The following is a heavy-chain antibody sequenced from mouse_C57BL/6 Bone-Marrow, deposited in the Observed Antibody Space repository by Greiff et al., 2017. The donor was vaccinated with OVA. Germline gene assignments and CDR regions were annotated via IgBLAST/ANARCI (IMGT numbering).Heavy chain of an antibody. CDR3: ARGVYYDYEYAY. CDR2: IDPSDSYT. D-gene: IGHD2-4*01. J-gene: IGHJ3*01. Sequence: QVQLQQPGAELVMPGASVKLSCKASGYTFTSYWMHWVKQRPGQGLEWIGEIDPSDSYTNYNQKFKGKSTLTVDKSSSTAYMQLSSLTSEDSAVYYCARGVYYDYEYAYWGQGTLVTVTA. V-gene: IGHV1-69*01. CDR1: GYTFTSYW.